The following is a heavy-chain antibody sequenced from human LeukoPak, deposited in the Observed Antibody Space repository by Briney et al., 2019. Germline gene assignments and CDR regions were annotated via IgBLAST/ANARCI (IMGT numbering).Heavy chain of an antibody. D-gene: IGHD3-16*02. CDR1: GFTFINHW. CDR2: INQRGSEI. J-gene: IGHJ4*01. CDR3: VRRYMATSAXDFDY. V-gene: IGHV3-7*01. Sequence: GSLRLSCAASGFTFINHWMTWVRQAPGKGLGGVANINQRGSEIYYVDSVRGRFTISRDNAKNSLYLQMNTLRAEDTAVYYCVRRYMATSAXDFDYXXXGTLVTV.